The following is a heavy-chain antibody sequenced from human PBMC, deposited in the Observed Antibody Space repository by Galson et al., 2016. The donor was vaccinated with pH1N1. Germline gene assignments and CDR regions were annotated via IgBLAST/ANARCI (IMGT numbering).Heavy chain of an antibody. Sequence: CAISGDSVSSNSAAWNWIRQSPSRGLEWLGRTYYRSKWYNDYAVSVKSRITINPDTSKNQFPLQLNSVTPEDTAVYYCARDDIAAAGIRRDQYYFDYWGQGTLVTVSS. J-gene: IGHJ4*02. CDR1: GDSVSSNSAA. CDR2: TYYRSKWYN. D-gene: IGHD6-13*01. V-gene: IGHV6-1*01. CDR3: ARDDIAAAGIRRDQYYFDY.